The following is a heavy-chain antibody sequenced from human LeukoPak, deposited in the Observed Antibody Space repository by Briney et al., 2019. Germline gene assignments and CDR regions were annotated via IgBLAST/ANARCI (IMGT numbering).Heavy chain of an antibody. J-gene: IGHJ4*02. CDR1: GGSISSGGYY. CDR3: ARDEDYYNSI. V-gene: IGHV4-31*03. D-gene: IGHD3-22*01. Sequence: NPSETLSLTCTVSGGSISSGGYYWSWIRQHPGKGLECIGYIYYSGSAYYNPSLKSRVTISVDTSKNQFSLKLSSVTAADTAVYYCARDEDYYNSIWGQGTLVTVSS. CDR2: IYYSGSA.